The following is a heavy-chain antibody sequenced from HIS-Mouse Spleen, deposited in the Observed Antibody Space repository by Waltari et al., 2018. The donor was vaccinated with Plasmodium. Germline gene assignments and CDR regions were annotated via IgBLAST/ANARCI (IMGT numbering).Heavy chain of an antibody. J-gene: IGHJ1*01. D-gene: IGHD3-22*01. CDR3: ARAPKRRNYYDSSGYRPAEYFQH. CDR1: GGSISSGGYY. CDR2: IYYIGVT. Sequence: QVQLQESGPGLVKPSQTLSLTCTVSGGSISSGGYYWSWIRQHPGKGLEWIGYIYYIGVTYYTPSLKGRVTIAVDTSKNQFSLKLSSVTAADTAVYYCARAPKRRNYYDSSGYRPAEYFQHWGQGTLVTVSS. V-gene: IGHV4-31*03.